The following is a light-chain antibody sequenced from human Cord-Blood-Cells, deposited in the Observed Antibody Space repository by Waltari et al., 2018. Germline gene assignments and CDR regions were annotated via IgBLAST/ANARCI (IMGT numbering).Light chain of an antibody. J-gene: IGKJ1*01. Sequence: DIQMTQSPSTTSASVEDRVTITCRASQSISSWLAWYQQKPGKAPKLLIYKASSLESGVPSRFSASGSGTEFTLTISSLQPDDFATYYCQQYNSYWTFGQGTKVEIK. CDR1: QSISSW. V-gene: IGKV1-5*03. CDR2: KAS. CDR3: QQYNSYWT.